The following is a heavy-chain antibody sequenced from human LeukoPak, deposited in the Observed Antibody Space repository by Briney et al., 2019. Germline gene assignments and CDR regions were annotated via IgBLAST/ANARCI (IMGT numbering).Heavy chain of an antibody. J-gene: IGHJ4*02. CDR1: GFDFTAYG. Sequence: GESLRISCKCSGFDFTAYGIAWVRQMPGKGLEWMGNIYPGGSNGRYSPSFQGQVTLSADKSTTTAYFWCSSLKAPDTPTYYSAGHFPSPRFGLWGQGRLV. D-gene: IGHD3-16*01. CDR2: IYPGGSNG. V-gene: IGHV5-51*01. CDR3: AGHFPSPRFGL.